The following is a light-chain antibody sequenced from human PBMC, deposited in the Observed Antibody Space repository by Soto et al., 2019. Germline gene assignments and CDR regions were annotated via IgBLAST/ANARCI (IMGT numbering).Light chain of an antibody. CDR2: DVS. CDR1: SSDVGGYNY. V-gene: IGLV2-14*01. Sequence: QSALTQPASVSGSPGQSITISCTGTSSDVGGYNYVSWYQQHPGKAPKLIIYDVSNRPSWVSNRFSGSKSGNTASLTLSGLQAEAEADYYCSSYTSSSTVVFGGWPKLT. CDR3: SSYTSSSTVV. J-gene: IGLJ2*01.